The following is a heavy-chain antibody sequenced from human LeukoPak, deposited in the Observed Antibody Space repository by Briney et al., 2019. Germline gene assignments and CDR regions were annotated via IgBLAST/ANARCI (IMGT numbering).Heavy chain of an antibody. CDR1: GYMFTSYY. CDR2: INPSGGTT. CDR3: ARGTVTRGVPVN. V-gene: IGHV1-46*01. J-gene: IGHJ4*02. Sequence: ASVRVSCKASGYMFTSYYMHWVRQAPGQGLEWMGIINPSGGTTSYAQKFQGRVTMTRDTSTSTVYMEVSSLRSEDTAVYYCARGTVTRGVPVNWGQGTLVTVSS. D-gene: IGHD4-17*01.